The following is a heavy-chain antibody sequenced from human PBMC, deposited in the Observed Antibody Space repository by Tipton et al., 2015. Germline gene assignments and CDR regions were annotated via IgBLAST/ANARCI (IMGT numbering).Heavy chain of an antibody. J-gene: IGHJ4*02. CDR2: IKPDGSES. D-gene: IGHD5-12*01. Sequence: SLRLSCVASGFTFSNYWMTWVRQAPGKGLEWVANIKPDGSESYYLDSVKGRFTFSRDNAKNSLFLQMNSLRVEDTAVYYCARSGGYGWDYWGQGALVTVSS. V-gene: IGHV3-7*01. CDR1: GFTFSNYW. CDR3: ARSGGYGWDY.